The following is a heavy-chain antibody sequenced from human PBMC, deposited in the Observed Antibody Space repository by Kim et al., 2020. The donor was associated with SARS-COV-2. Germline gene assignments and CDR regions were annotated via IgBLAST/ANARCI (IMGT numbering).Heavy chain of an antibody. CDR3: AKDLWLSATALSRWNYYYYYMDV. V-gene: IGHV3-23*01. CDR2: ISGSGGST. D-gene: IGHD6-13*01. Sequence: GGSLRLSCAASGFTFSSYAMSWVRQAPGKGLEWVSAISGSGGSTYYADSVKGRFTISRDNSKNTLYLQMNSLRAEDTAVYYCAKDLWLSATALSRWNYYYYYMDVWGKGTPVTVSS. J-gene: IGHJ6*03. CDR1: GFTFSSYA.